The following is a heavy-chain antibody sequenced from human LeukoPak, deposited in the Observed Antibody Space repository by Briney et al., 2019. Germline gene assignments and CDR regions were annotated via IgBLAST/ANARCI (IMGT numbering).Heavy chain of an antibody. CDR2: IIPIFGTA. CDR1: GGTFSSYA. D-gene: IGHD5-12*01. CDR3: ARDGYSGYQGGPGFDY. V-gene: IGHV1-69*01. Sequence: SVKVSCKASGGTFSSYAISWVRQAPGQGLEWMGGIIPIFGTANYAQKFQGRVTITADESTSTAYMELSSLRSVDTAVYYCARDGYSGYQGGPGFDYWGQGTLVTVSS. J-gene: IGHJ4*02.